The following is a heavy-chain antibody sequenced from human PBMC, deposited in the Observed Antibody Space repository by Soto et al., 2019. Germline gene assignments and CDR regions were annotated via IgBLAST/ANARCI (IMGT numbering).Heavy chain of an antibody. CDR3: VRFWPFPYADALPDYTAVFDY. Sequence: PSEILSLTCAVSGGSIVRGGYSWSWIRQPPGKGLEWIGYMYHSGSTYYNPSLKSRVTISIDRSKNQFSLKLSSVTAADTAVYYCVRFWPFPYADALPDYTAVFDYWVKGTLVTVSS. V-gene: IGHV4-30-2*01. J-gene: IGHJ4*02. CDR2: MYHSGST. CDR1: GGSIVRGGYS. D-gene: IGHD3-3*01.